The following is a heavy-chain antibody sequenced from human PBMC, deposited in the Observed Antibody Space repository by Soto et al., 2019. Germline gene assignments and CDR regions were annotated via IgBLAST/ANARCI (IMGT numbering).Heavy chain of an antibody. V-gene: IGHV4-61*01. J-gene: IGHJ4*02. CDR1: GGSVSSGSYY. Sequence: PSETLSLTCTVSGGSVSSGSYYWSWIRQPPGKGLEWIGYISYSGNTNYNSSLKSRVTISKDTSENQFSLKVNSVTAADTAVYYCARYTTGGTGFDYWGQGTLVTVS. CDR3: ARYTTGGTGFDY. D-gene: IGHD1-1*01. CDR2: ISYSGNT.